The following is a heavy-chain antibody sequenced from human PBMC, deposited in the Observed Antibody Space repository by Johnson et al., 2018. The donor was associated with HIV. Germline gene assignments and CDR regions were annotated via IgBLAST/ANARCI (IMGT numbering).Heavy chain of an antibody. J-gene: IGHJ3*02. CDR2: LFSDGTT. CDR3: ARGSTVTTLSGAFDI. D-gene: IGHD4-11*01. CDR1: GFSVSNYY. V-gene: IGHV3-66*01. Sequence: VQLVESGGNLVQPGGSLRLSCAASGFSVSNYYMSWVRQAPGKGLEWVSVLFSDGTTYYADSVKGRFTISRDNSKNTLFLQMNSLRADDTAVYYCARGSTVTTLSGAFDIWGQGTLVTVSS.